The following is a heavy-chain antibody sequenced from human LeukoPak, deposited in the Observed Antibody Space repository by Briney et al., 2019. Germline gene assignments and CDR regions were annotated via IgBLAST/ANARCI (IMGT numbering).Heavy chain of an antibody. CDR1: GGSISSYY. V-gene: IGHV4-4*07. CDR3: ARGTEDGYNSYYFDY. CDR2: IYTSGST. D-gene: IGHD5-24*01. J-gene: IGHJ4*02. Sequence: SETLSLTCTVSGGSISSYYWSWIRQPAGKGLEWIGRIYTSGSTNYNPSLNSRVTMSVDTSKNQFSLKLSSVTAADTAVYYCARGTEDGYNSYYFDYWGQGTLVTVSS.